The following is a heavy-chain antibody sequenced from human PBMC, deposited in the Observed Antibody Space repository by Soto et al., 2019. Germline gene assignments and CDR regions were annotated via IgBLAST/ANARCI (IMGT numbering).Heavy chain of an antibody. CDR3: AKGSSVYDFWSGYDAFDI. J-gene: IGHJ3*02. Sequence: GGSPRLSCAASGFTFSSYAMSWVRQAPGKGLEWVSAISGSGGSTYYADSVKGRFTISRDNSKNTLYLQMNSLRAEDTAVYYCAKGSSVYDFWSGYDAFDIWGQGTMVTVSS. CDR2: ISGSGGST. V-gene: IGHV3-23*01. CDR1: GFTFSSYA. D-gene: IGHD3-3*01.